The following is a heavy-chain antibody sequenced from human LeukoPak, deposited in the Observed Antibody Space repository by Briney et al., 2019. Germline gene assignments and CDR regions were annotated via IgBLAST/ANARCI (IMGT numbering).Heavy chain of an antibody. CDR1: GFTFSTNA. CDR2: ISGSGAST. V-gene: IGHV3-23*01. CDR3: ARDIVEWFGELTYDY. J-gene: IGHJ4*02. D-gene: IGHD3-10*01. Sequence: PGGSLRLSCLTSGFTFSTNAMSWVRQAPGKGLEWISGISGSGASTYYADSVTGRFTISRDNSRNTLYLQMNSLRAEDTAVYYRARDIVEWFGELTYDYWGQGTLVTVSS.